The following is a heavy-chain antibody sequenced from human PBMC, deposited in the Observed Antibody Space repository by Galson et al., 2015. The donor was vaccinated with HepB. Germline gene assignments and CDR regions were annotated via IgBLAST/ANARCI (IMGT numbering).Heavy chain of an antibody. D-gene: IGHD6-19*01. J-gene: IGHJ5*02. CDR1: GYAFRTYG. CDR2: INAGNGKT. V-gene: IGHV1-3*01. CDR3: ARSWTVTGNWFDP. Sequence: SVKVSCKAPGYAFRTYGFHWVRQAPGQSLEWMGWINAGNGKTEYSQNFWGRVTITRDTSVNIIYMEVSGLRSEDTAIYYYARSWTVTGNWFDPWGQGTLVTVSS.